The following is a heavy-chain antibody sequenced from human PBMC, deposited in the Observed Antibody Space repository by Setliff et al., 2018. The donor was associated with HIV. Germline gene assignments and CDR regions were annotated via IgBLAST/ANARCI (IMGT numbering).Heavy chain of an antibody. V-gene: IGHV1-2*02. CDR2: INPKSGDT. J-gene: IGHJ4*02. Sequence: ASVKVSCKTSGYTFSDYYMHWVRQAPGQGLEWMGWINPKSGDTKYAQKFQGRVTMTRDTSISTVYMELSRLRSDDTAVYYFTRDGHSYGYSDYWGQGTLVTVSS. CDR3: TRDGHSYGYSDY. CDR1: GYTFSDYY. D-gene: IGHD5-18*01.